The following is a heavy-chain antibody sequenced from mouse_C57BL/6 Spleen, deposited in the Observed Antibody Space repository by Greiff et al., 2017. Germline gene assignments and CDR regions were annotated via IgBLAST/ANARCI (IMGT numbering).Heavy chain of an antibody. CDR2: IYPSDSET. J-gene: IGHJ2*01. CDR1: GYTFTSYW. Sequence: QVQLQQPGAELVRPGSSVKLSCKASGYTFTSYWMDWVKQRPGQGLEWIGNIYPSDSETHYNQKFKDKATLTVDKSSSTAYMQLSSLTSEGSAVYFCARYYGNSYYFGYWGQSTPPPISS. D-gene: IGHD1-1*01. CDR3: ARYYGNSYYFGY. V-gene: IGHV1-61*01.